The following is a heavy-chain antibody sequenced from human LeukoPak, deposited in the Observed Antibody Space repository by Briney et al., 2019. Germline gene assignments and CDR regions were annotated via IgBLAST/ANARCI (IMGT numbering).Heavy chain of an antibody. CDR1: GGSISSYY. CDR3: ARVYSSGWYADWYFDL. J-gene: IGHJ2*01. CDR2: IYYSGST. V-gene: IGHV4-59*01. Sequence: PSETLSLTCTVSGGSISSYYWSWIRQPPGKGLEWIGYIYYSGSTNYNPSLKSRVTISVDTSKNQFSLKLSSVTAADTAVYYCARVYSSGWYADWYFDLWGRGNLVTVSS. D-gene: IGHD6-19*01.